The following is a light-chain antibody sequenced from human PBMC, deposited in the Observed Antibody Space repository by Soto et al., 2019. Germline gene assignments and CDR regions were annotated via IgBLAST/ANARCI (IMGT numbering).Light chain of an antibody. CDR1: QSVSNNY. CDR2: DAS. J-gene: IGKJ5*01. V-gene: IGKV3-11*01. Sequence: VSLNKGERATLSCRASQSVSNNYLASYQQKPGQAPTLLIYDASNSGTGIPARFSGSGSGTDFTLTIDNLEPEDFAIYYCQQRSSVPLITSC. CDR3: QQRSSVPLIT.